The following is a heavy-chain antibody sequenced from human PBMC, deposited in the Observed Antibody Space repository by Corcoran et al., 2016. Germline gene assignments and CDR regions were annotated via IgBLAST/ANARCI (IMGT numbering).Heavy chain of an antibody. CDR2: IKQDGSEK. J-gene: IGHJ4*02. CDR1: GFTFSSYW. CDR3: ARDDRITIFGVVIAHFDY. D-gene: IGHD3-3*01. Sequence: EVQLVESGGGLIQPGGSLRLSCAASGFTFSSYWMSWVRQAPGKGLEWVANIKQDGSEKYYVDSVKGRFTISRDNAKNSLYLQMNSLRAEDTAVYYWARDDRITIFGVVIAHFDYWGQGTLVTVSS. V-gene: IGHV3-7*01.